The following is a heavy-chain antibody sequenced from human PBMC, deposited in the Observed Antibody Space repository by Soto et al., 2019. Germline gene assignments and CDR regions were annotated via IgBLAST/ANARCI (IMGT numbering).Heavy chain of an antibody. V-gene: IGHV4-30-4*01. Sequence: QLQLRESGPGLVKPSETLSLTCTVSGGSISGGVGGLYYCGWIRQPPGKGLEWIGYIYDSRSTYYIPSLKSRVTISVDTSKNPFSLRLSSVTAADTAVYYCAREVIPLTTDWYFDLWGRGTLVTVSS. J-gene: IGHJ2*01. CDR1: GGSISGGVGGLYY. CDR3: AREVIPLTTDWYFDL. D-gene: IGHD4-17*01. CDR2: IYDSRST.